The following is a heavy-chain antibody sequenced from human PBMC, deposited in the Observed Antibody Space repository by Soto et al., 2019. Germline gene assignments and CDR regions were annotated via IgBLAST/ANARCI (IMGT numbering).Heavy chain of an antibody. D-gene: IGHD5-18*01. Sequence: GESLKISCKGSGYSFTSYWMSWVRQMPGKGLEWMGRIDPSDSYTNYSPSFQGHVTISADKSISTAYLQWSSLKASDTAMYYCARTARGYSYGYPHYYYGMDVWGQGTTVTVYS. V-gene: IGHV5-10-1*01. CDR3: ARTARGYSYGYPHYYYGMDV. CDR1: GYSFTSYW. J-gene: IGHJ6*02. CDR2: IDPSDSYT.